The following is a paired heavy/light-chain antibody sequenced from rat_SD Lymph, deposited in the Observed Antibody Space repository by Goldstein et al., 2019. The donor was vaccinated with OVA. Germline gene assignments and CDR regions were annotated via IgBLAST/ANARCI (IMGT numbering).Light chain of an antibody. CDR3: QQYYHTPT. V-gene: IGKV8S6*01. Sequence: DIVMTQSPSSLAVSAGETVTINCKSSQSLLYNGNQKNYLAWYQQKPGQSPKLLIYWTSTRQSGVPDRFIGSGSGTDFTLTISSVLAEDLAIYYCQQYYHTPTFGSGTKLEIK. CDR2: WTS. CDR1: QSLLYNGNQKNY. J-gene: IGKJ4*01.
Heavy chain of an antibody. J-gene: IGHJ1*01. D-gene: IGHD1-10*01. V-gene: IGHV3-4*01. CDR2: ITYSGST. Sequence: EIQLQESGPGLVKPSQSLSLTCSVTGYTITSGYDWSWLRKFPGNKMEWMGFITYSGSTNYNPSLKSRISITRDTSKNQFFLQLNSVTTEDTATYYCARDEQPYWYFVFWGPGTMVTVSS. CDR1: GYTITSGY. CDR3: ARDEQPYWYFVF.